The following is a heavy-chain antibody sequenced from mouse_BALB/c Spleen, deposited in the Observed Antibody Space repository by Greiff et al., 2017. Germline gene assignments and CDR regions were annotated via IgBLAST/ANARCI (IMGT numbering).Heavy chain of an antibody. V-gene: IGHV1-7*01. CDR2: INPSTGYT. CDR1: GYTFTSYW. CDR3: ARSRLITTAPWFAY. Sequence: VQLQQSGAELAKPGASVKMSCKASGYTFTSYWMHWVKQRPGQGLEWIGYINPSTGYTEYNQKFKDKATLTADKSSSTAYMQLSSLTSEDSAVYYCARSRLITTAPWFAYWGQGTLVTVSA. J-gene: IGHJ3*01. D-gene: IGHD1-2*01.